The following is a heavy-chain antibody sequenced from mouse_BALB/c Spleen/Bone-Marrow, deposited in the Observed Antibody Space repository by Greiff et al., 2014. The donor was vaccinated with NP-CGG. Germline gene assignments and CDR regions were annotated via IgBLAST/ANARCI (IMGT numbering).Heavy chain of an antibody. D-gene: IGHD3-1*01. CDR2: IYPGNSDT. J-gene: IGHJ2*01. CDR1: GYTFSNYW. Sequence: EVQLQESGTVLARPGAAVKMSCKASGYTFSNYWMHWVKQRRGQGLEWIGTIYPGNSDTTYNQKFKGKAKLTAVTSTSTAYMELSSLTNEDSAVYYCTTLARSDFDYWGQGTTLTVSS. CDR3: TTLARSDFDY. V-gene: IGHV1-5*01.